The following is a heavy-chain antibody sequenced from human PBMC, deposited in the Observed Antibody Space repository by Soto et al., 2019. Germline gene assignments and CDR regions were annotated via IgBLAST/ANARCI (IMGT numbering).Heavy chain of an antibody. V-gene: IGHV3-74*01. Sequence: EVQLVQSGGGSVQPGGSLRLSCAASGFTFTNYWMHWVRQVPGKGLVWVSRIDGVGAGTSYSDSVRGRFTISRDNAENMLYLQMNSLRAEDTAVYYCTTVFAYWGSGTLVTVSS. CDR1: GFTFTNYW. CDR2: IDGVGAGT. CDR3: TTVFAY. J-gene: IGHJ4*02.